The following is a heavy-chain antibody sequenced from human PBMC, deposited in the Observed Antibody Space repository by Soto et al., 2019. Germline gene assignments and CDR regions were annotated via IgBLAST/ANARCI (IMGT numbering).Heavy chain of an antibody. V-gene: IGHV1-24*01. CDR3: ATVLIRPQDAFDI. J-gene: IGHJ3*02. CDR1: GYTLTELS. D-gene: IGHD2-15*01. Sequence: EASVKVSCXVSGYTLTELSMHWVRQASGKGLEWMGGFDPEDGETIYAQKFQGRVTMTEDTSTDTAYMELSSLRSEDTAVYYCATVLIRPQDAFDIWGQGTMVTVSS. CDR2: FDPEDGET.